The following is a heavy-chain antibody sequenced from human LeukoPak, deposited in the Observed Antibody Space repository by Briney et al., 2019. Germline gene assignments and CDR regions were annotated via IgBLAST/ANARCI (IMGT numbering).Heavy chain of an antibody. Sequence: PGGSLRLSCAAPGFTFTTYAMSWVRQPPGKGLEWVSRISGSVGSTYYADSVKGRFTISRDNSKDTLYLQMNSLRAEDTALYYCAKDSGWDWGQGTLVTVSS. D-gene: IGHD3-10*01. CDR2: ISGSVGST. CDR3: AKDSGWD. V-gene: IGHV3-23*01. J-gene: IGHJ4*02. CDR1: GFTFTTYA.